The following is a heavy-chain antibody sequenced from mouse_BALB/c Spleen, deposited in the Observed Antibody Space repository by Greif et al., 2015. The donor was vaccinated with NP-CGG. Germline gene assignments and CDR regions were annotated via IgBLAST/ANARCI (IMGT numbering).Heavy chain of an antibody. D-gene: IGHD2-1*01. V-gene: IGHV2-9*02. CDR3: ARHYGNPAWFAY. Sequence: VQLQQSGPGLVAPSQSLSITCTVSGFSLTSYGVHWVRQPPGKGLEWLGVIWAGGSTNYNSALMSRLSISKDNSKSXVFLKMNSLQTDDTAMYYCARHYGNPAWFAYWGQGTLVTVSA. CDR1: GFSLTSYG. J-gene: IGHJ3*01. CDR2: IWAGGST.